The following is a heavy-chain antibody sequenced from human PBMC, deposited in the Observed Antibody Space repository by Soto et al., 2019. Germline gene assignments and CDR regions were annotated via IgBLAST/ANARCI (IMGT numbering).Heavy chain of an antibody. CDR3: TTLTMIEVHLDY. D-gene: IGHD3-22*01. J-gene: IGHJ4*02. CDR1: GFSFSDAW. CDR2: IKSKSDGGTT. Sequence: GGSLRLSCAAPGFSFSDAWMNWVRQAPGKGLEWVARIKSKSDGGTTDYAAPVKGRFTISRDDSKNTLYLQINSLRSEDTAVYYCTTLTMIEVHLDYWGPGT. V-gene: IGHV3-15*07.